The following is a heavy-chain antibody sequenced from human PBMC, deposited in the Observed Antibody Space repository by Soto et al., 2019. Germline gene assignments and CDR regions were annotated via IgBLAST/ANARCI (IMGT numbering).Heavy chain of an antibody. D-gene: IGHD3-3*01. Sequence: ASVKVSCKASGYTFTSYYMHWVRQAPGQGLEWMGIINPSGGSTSYAQKFQGRVTMTRDTSTSTVYMEMSSLRSEDTAVYYCAIDATIFGVVIINPYYYYYMDVWGKGTTVTVSS. J-gene: IGHJ6*03. CDR2: INPSGGST. CDR1: GYTFTSYY. CDR3: AIDATIFGVVIINPYYYYYMDV. V-gene: IGHV1-46*03.